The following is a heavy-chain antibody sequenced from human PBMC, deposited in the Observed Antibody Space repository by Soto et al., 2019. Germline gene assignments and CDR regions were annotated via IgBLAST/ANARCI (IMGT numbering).Heavy chain of an antibody. CDR1: AESFRYYL. J-gene: IGHJ4*02. CDR2: INHSGST. CDR3: ARGTPSGSWPFDY. Sequence: DTLSQTCAFSAESFRYYLGSLIRKPPGKGLEWIGEINHSGSTNYNPSLKSRVTISVDTSKNQFSLKLSSVTAADTAVYYCARGTPSGSWPFDYWGQGTLVTVSS. D-gene: IGHD2-15*01. V-gene: IGHV4-34*01.